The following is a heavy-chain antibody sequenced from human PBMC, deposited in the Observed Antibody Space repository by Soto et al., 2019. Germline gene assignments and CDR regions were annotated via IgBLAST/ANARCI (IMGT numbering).Heavy chain of an antibody. CDR3: ARESGGATATLDYYYFYMDV. D-gene: IGHD5-12*01. V-gene: IGHV1-2*04. CDR2: INPNGGVT. Sequence: ASVKVSCKSSGDSLNDYYIHWVRQAPGQGLEWMGWINPNGGVTKYAQKFQGWVTMTRDTSIRTVYMELSRLRSDDTAIYYCARESGGATATLDYYYFYMDVWGKGTTVTVSS. J-gene: IGHJ6*03. CDR1: GDSLNDYY.